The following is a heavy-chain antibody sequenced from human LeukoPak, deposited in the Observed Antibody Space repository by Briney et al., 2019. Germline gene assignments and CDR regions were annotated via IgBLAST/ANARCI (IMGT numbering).Heavy chain of an antibody. J-gene: IGHJ6*03. Sequence: PGGSLRLSCATAGLTVSSNYMTWVRQAPGKGLEWVSVIYSGGSIYYADSVKGRFTISRDNPKTTVYLQMHNLRAEDTAVYYCARVGYSGYDYYYYNYMDVWGKGTTVTVSS. CDR1: GLTVSSNY. CDR3: ARVGYSGYDYYYYNYMDV. D-gene: IGHD5-12*01. CDR2: IYSGGSI. V-gene: IGHV3-53*01.